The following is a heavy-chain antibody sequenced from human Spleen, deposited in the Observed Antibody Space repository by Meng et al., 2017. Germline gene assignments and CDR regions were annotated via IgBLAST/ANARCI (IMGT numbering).Heavy chain of an antibody. J-gene: IGHJ6*02. V-gene: IGHV3-11*04. Sequence: GESLKISCAASGFTFSDYYMSWIRQAPGKGLEWVSYISYSGNVIYYADSLKGRVTVSRDNAKRSLFLQMDSLRADDTGVYYCARLDWDGMDVWGQGTTVTVSS. CDR2: ISYSGNVI. D-gene: IGHD3/OR15-3a*01. CDR1: GFTFSDYY. CDR3: ARLDWDGMDV.